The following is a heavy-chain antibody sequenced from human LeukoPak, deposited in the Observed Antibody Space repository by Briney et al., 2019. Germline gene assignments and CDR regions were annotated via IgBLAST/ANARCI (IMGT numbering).Heavy chain of an antibody. CDR2: ISSSGSTI. D-gene: IGHD6-19*01. Sequence: GGSLRLSCAASGFTFSDYYMSWIRQAPGKGLEWVSYISSSGSTIYYADSVKGRFTISRDNAKNSLYLQMNSLRAEDTAVYHCARDSVSSGWYDNWFDPWGQGTLVTVSS. CDR1: GFTFSDYY. CDR3: ARDSVSSGWYDNWFDP. J-gene: IGHJ5*02. V-gene: IGHV3-11*04.